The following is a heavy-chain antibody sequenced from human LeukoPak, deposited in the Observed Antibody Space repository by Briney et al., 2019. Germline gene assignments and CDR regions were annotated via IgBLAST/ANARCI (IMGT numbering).Heavy chain of an antibody. CDR3: ARNFQPRYCSSSSCSPA. J-gene: IGHJ6*02. Sequence: PGGSLRLSCAASGFTFRNYWMSWVRQAPGEGLEWVANIRPDGSQKYYVDSARGRFTISRDNAKSSLYLQMSSLRPGDTATYYCARNFQPRYCSSSSCSPAWGQGTTVTVSS. CDR2: IRPDGSQK. D-gene: IGHD2-2*01. V-gene: IGHV3-7*03. CDR1: GFTFRNYW.